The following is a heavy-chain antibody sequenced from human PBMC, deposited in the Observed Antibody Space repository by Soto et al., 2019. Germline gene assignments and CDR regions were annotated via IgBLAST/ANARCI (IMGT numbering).Heavy chain of an antibody. CDR3: PRLTRGVYDLDRLWEKFDY. V-gene: IGHV2-5*02. CDR2: IYWDDDK. J-gene: IGHJ4*02. Sequence: QITVKESGLTLVKPTQTLTLTCTFFGFSLSTNGMGVGWIRQSPGKALEWLALIYWDDDKRYSPSLSSRLTLTQHTSKNQVDLTRPSMDPVDTPKYSYPRLTRGVYDLDRLWEKFDYWGQGTVVTVSS. CDR1: GFSLSTNGMG. D-gene: IGHD5-12*01.